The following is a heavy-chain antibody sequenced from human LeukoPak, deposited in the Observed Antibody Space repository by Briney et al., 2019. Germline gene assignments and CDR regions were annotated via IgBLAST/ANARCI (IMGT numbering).Heavy chain of an antibody. D-gene: IGHD3-9*01. CDR2: INHSGST. CDR1: GGSFSGYY. V-gene: IGHV4-34*01. Sequence: PSETLSLTCAVYGGSFSGYYWSWIRQPPGKGLEWIGEINHSGSTNYNPSLKSRVTISVDTSKNQFSLKLSSVTAADTAVYYCARVARYYDILTGSNDAFDIWGQGTMVTVSS. J-gene: IGHJ3*02. CDR3: ARVARYYDILTGSNDAFDI.